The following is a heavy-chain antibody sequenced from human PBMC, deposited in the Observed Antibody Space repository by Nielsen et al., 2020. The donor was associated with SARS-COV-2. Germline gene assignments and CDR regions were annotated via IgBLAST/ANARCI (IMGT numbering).Heavy chain of an antibody. V-gene: IGHV4-39*07. CDR3: ARDRYSSSWYGYFDL. J-gene: IGHJ2*01. CDR1: GGSISSSSYY. Sequence: SETLSLTCTVSGGSISSSSYYWGWIRQPPGKGLEWIGSIYYSGSTYYNPSLKSRVTISVDTSKNQFSLKLSSVTAADTAVYYCARDRYSSSWYGYFDLWGRGTLVTVSS. CDR2: IYYSGST. D-gene: IGHD6-13*01.